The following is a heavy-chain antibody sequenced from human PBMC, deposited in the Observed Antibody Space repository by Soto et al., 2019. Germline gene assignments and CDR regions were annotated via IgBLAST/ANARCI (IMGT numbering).Heavy chain of an antibody. CDR1: GDSVSSNSAA. D-gene: IGHD6-13*01. Sequence: KQSQTLSLTCAISGDSVSSNSAAWNWIRQSPSRGLEWLGRTYYRSKWYNDYAVSVKSRITINPDTSKNQFSLQLNSVTPEDTAVYYCARDPRHNIAAAGVYYYYYGMDVWGQGTTVTVSS. CDR3: ARDPRHNIAAAGVYYYYYGMDV. CDR2: TYYRSKWYN. J-gene: IGHJ6*02. V-gene: IGHV6-1*01.